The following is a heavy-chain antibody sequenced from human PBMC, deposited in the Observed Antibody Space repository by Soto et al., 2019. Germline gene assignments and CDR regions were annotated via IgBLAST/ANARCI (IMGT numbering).Heavy chain of an antibody. J-gene: IGHJ4*02. CDR2: TDYSGNT. V-gene: IGHV4-59*08. Sequence: QVQLQESGPGLVRPSETLSLTCTVSSDSISSYYWIWIRQAPGKGLEWIGYTDYSGNTNYNPSLKSRVTISGDTSTNQFYLRLSSVTAADTAVYYCARAVGDPLYYLDYWGQGTLVTVSS. CDR3: ARAVGDPLYYLDY. CDR1: SDSISSYY. D-gene: IGHD6-19*01.